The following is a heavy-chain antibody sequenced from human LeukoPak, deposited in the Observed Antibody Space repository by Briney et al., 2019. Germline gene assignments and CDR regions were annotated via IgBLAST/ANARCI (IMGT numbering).Heavy chain of an antibody. J-gene: IGHJ4*02. CDR1: GFTFSSYA. Sequence: GGSLRLSCAASGFTFSSYAMHWVRQAPGKGLEWVAVISYDGSNKYYADSVKGRFTISRDNSKNTLYLQMNSLRAEDTAVYYCARGRTIQLWTWADYWGQETLVTVSS. CDR3: ARGRTIQLWTWADY. CDR2: ISYDGSNK. D-gene: IGHD5-18*01. V-gene: IGHV3-30-3*01.